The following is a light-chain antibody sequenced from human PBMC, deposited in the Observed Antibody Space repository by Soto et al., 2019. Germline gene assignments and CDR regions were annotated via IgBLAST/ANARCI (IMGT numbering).Light chain of an antibody. CDR2: DAS. J-gene: IGKJ4*01. CDR3: QQRSNWPALG. V-gene: IGKV3-11*01. CDR1: QSVSSD. Sequence: EIVLTQSPATLSLSPGERATLSCRASQSVSSDLAWYQQKPGQAPRLLIYDASNRATGIPARFSGSGSGTDVTLTISSLEPEDFAVYYCQQRSNWPALGFGGGTKVEIK.